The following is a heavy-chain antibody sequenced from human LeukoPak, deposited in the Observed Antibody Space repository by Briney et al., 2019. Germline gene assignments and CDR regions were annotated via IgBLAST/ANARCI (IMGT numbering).Heavy chain of an antibody. CDR3: ASATEGRPNYYDSSGYYFY. Sequence: ASVKVSCKASGRTFSRYAFSWVRQAPGQGLEWMGGIIPIFGTAKYAQKFQGRLTITADEFTSTAYMELSSLRSDDTAVYFCASATEGRPNYYDSSGYYFYWGQGTLVTVSS. V-gene: IGHV1-69*13. J-gene: IGHJ4*02. D-gene: IGHD3-22*01. CDR2: IIPIFGTA. CDR1: GRTFSRYA.